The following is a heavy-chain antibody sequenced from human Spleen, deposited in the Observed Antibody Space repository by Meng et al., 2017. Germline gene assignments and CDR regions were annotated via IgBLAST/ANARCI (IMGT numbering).Heavy chain of an antibody. Sequence: VPPQQWGPGLFKPSETLSLTCGVYCGSFSGYYWNWIRQPPGKGLEWIGEINHSGSTNYNPSLKSRVTISVDTSKNQFSLKLSSVTAADTAVYYCARGRISTYWYFDLWGRGTLVTVS. J-gene: IGHJ2*01. CDR1: CGSFSGYY. CDR3: ARGRISTYWYFDL. CDR2: INHSGST. V-gene: IGHV4-34*01. D-gene: IGHD2/OR15-2a*01.